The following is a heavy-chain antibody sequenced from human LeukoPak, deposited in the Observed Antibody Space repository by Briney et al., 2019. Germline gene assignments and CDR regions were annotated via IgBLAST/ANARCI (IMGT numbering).Heavy chain of an antibody. CDR3: ARDGCSSTSCSPTWFDP. V-gene: IGHV3-11*01. CDR2: ISSSGSTI. D-gene: IGHD2-2*01. J-gene: IGHJ5*02. Sequence: GGSLRLSCAASGFTFSDYYMSWIRQAPGKGLEWVSYISSSGSTIYYADSVKGRFTISRDNAKNSLYLQMNSLRAEDTAVYYCARDGCSSTSCSPTWFDPWGQGTLVTVSS. CDR1: GFTFSDYY.